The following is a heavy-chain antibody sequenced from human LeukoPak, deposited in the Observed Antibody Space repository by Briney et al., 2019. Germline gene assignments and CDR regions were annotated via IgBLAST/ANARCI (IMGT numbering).Heavy chain of an antibody. CDR2: ITWNGDST. V-gene: IGHV3-43*01. CDR3: AKDKWLRGYYYYYMDV. J-gene: IGHJ6*03. D-gene: IGHD5-12*01. CDR1: GFTFDDYN. Sequence: PGGSLRLSCAASGFTFDDYNMGWVRQAPGEGLEWVSLITWNGDSTYYADSVEGRFTISRDNSKNSLYLQMNSLRTEDTALYYCAKDKWLRGYYYYYMDVWGKGTTVTVSS.